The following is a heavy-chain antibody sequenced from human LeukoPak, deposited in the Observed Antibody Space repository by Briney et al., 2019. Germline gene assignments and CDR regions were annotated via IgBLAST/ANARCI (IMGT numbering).Heavy chain of an antibody. CDR2: INPNSGGT. D-gene: IGHD3-22*01. Sequence: GASVKVSCKASGYTFTGYYMHWVRQAPGQGLEWMGRINPNSGGTNYVQKFQGRVTMTRDTSISTAYMELSSLTPGDTAVCFCARGSYYNDSRTYYPHFDYWGQGTLVTVSS. CDR3: ARGSYYNDSRTYYPHFDY. CDR1: GYTFTGYY. J-gene: IGHJ4*02. V-gene: IGHV1-2*06.